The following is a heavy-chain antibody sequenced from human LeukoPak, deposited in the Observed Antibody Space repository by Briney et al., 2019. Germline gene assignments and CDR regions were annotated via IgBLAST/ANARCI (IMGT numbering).Heavy chain of an antibody. D-gene: IGHD2-8*01. Sequence: ASVKVSCKVSGYTLTELSMHWVRQAPGKGLEWMGGFDPEDGETIYAQKFQGRVTMTEDTSTDTAYMELSSLRSEDTAVYYCARENTNGIWVNNGMDVWGQGTTVTVSS. CDR2: FDPEDGET. CDR1: GYTLTELS. V-gene: IGHV1-24*01. J-gene: IGHJ6*02. CDR3: ARENTNGIWVNNGMDV.